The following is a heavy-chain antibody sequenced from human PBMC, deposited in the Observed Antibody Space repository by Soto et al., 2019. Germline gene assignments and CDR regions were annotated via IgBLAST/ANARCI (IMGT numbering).Heavy chain of an antibody. J-gene: IGHJ3*02. D-gene: IGHD3-10*01. Sequence: GGSLRLSCAASGFTFDDYAMHWVRQAPGKGLEWVSGISWNSGSIGYADSVKGRFTISRDNAKNSLYLQMNSLRAEDTALYYCVVRASAFDIWGQGTVVTV. CDR3: VVRASAFDI. CDR1: GFTFDDYA. V-gene: IGHV3-9*01. CDR2: ISWNSGSI.